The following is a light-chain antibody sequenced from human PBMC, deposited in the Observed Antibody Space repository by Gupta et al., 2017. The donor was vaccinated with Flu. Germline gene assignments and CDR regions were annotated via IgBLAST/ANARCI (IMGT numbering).Light chain of an antibody. Sequence: SYDLTQPPSVSVAPGQTARITCGGNNIGSKSVYWSQQKPGQAPVLVVYDDRGRPSGIPERFSGSNSRSTATLTISRVEAGDEADYYCQVWDSSTDLWVFGGGTKLTVL. CDR1: NIGSKS. J-gene: IGLJ3*02. CDR3: QVWDSSTDLWV. CDR2: DDR. V-gene: IGLV3-21*02.